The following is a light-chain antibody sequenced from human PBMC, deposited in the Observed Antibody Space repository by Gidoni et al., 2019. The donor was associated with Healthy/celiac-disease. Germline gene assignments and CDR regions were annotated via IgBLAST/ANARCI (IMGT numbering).Light chain of an antibody. CDR2: DAS. CDR3: QQYDNLPLT. CDR1: QDISNY. Sequence: TQMTQSPSSLSASVGDRVTIPCHASQDISNYLNWYQQKTGKAPKLLIYDASNLETGVPSRFSGSGSGTDFTFTISSLQPEDIATYYCQQYDNLPLTFGGGTKVEIK. V-gene: IGKV1-33*01. J-gene: IGKJ4*01.